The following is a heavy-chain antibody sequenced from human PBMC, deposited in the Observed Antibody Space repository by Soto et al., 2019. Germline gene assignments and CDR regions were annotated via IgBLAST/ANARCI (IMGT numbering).Heavy chain of an antibody. J-gene: IGHJ4*02. Sequence: GGSLRLSCAASGFTFSSYGMHWVRQAPGKGLEWVAVISYDGSNKYYADSVKGRFTISRDNSKNTLYLQMNSLRAEDTAVYYCAKPDSSSYVYFDYWGQGTLVTVSS. CDR1: GFTFSSYG. CDR2: ISYDGSNK. V-gene: IGHV3-30*18. CDR3: AKPDSSSYVYFDY. D-gene: IGHD6-6*01.